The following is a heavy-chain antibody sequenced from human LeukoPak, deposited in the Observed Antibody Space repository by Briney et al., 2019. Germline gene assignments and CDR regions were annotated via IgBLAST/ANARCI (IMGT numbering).Heavy chain of an antibody. CDR2: IRYDGSNK. CDR3: AKDPDDYYGSGSHPSFDP. Sequence: PGGSLRLSCAASGFTFTSYGMHWVRQAPGKGLEWVAFIRYDGSNKYYADSVKGRSTISRDNSKNTLYLQMNSLRAEDTAVYYCAKDPDDYYGSGSHPSFDPWGQGTLVTVSS. V-gene: IGHV3-30*02. J-gene: IGHJ5*02. D-gene: IGHD3-10*01. CDR1: GFTFTSYG.